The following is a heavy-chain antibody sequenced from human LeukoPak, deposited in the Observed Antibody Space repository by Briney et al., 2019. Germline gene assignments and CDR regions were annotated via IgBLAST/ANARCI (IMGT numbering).Heavy chain of an antibody. CDR1: GFTFSSYS. D-gene: IGHD6-6*01. Sequence: PGGSLRLSCAASGFTFSSYSMSWVRQAPGKGLEWVSSISSSSSYIYYADSVKGRFTISRDNAKNSLYLQMNSLRAEDTAVYYCARVIAARPYYFDYWGQGTLVTVSS. CDR3: ARVIAARPYYFDY. CDR2: ISSSSSYI. V-gene: IGHV3-21*01. J-gene: IGHJ4*02.